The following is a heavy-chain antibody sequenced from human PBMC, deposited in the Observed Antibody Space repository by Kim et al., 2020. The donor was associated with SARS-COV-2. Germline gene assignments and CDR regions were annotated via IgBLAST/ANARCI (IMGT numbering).Heavy chain of an antibody. CDR3: ARDRDYCRSTSCYTGDYYYYGMEV. CDR1: GGSISSSSYY. J-gene: IGHJ6*02. V-gene: IGHV4-39*07. D-gene: IGHD2-2*02. CDR2: IYYSGST. Sequence: SETLSLTCTVSGGSISSSSYYWGWIRQPPGKGLEWIGSIYYSGSTYYNPSLKSRVTISVDTSKNQFSLKLSSVTAADTAVYYCARDRDYCRSTSCYTGDYYYYGMEVWGQGTTVTVSS.